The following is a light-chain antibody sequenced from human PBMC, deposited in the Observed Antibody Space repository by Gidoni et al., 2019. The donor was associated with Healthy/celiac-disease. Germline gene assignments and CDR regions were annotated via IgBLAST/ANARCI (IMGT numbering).Light chain of an antibody. CDR2: GAS. CDR1: QSVSSN. CDR3: QQYNNWPRT. J-gene: IGKJ1*01. Sequence: EIVMTQSPATLSVSPGERATLSCRASQSVSSNLAWYQQKPGQDPRLLIYGASTRAPGIPARFSGSGSGTEFTLTISSLQSEDFEVYYCQQYNNWPRTFGQGTKVEIK. V-gene: IGKV3-15*01.